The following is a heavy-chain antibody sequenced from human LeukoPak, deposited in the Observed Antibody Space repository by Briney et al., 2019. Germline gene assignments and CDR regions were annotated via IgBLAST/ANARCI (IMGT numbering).Heavy chain of an antibody. CDR2: ISYDGSNK. Sequence: PGGSLRLSCAASGFTFSSYAMHWVRPAPGKGLEWVAVISYDGSNKYYADSVRGRFTISRDNSKNTLYLQMNSLRAEDTAVYYCARDQSRGFDYWGQGTLVTASS. J-gene: IGHJ4*02. V-gene: IGHV3-30-3*01. CDR3: ARDQSRGFDY. D-gene: IGHD3-10*01. CDR1: GFTFSSYA.